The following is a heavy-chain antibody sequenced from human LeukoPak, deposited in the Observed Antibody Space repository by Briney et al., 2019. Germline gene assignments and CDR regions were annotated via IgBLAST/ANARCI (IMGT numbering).Heavy chain of an antibody. CDR3: ARGGGSYVDY. CDR1: GFTFSSYG. CDR2: IWYDGSNK. J-gene: IGHJ4*02. V-gene: IGHV3-33*01. D-gene: IGHD1-26*01. Sequence: GRSLRLSCASSGFTFSSYGMHWVRQAPGKGLEWVAVIWYDGSNKYYADSVKGRFTISRDNAKNTLYLEMNSLRAEDTAVYYCARGGGSYVDYWGQGTLVTVSS.